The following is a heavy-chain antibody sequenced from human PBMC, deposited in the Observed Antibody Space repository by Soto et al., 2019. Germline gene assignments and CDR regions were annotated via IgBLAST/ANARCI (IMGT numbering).Heavy chain of an antibody. CDR1: GGSISSYY. Sequence: SETLSLTCTVYGGSISSYYWSWIRQPPGKGLEWIGYIYYSGSTNYNPSLKSRVTISVDTSKNQFSLKLSSVTAADTAVYYCARVVGDSSGFYEAFDIWGQGTMFPVSS. J-gene: IGHJ3*02. D-gene: IGHD6-19*01. CDR2: IYYSGST. V-gene: IGHV4-59*01. CDR3: ARVVGDSSGFYEAFDI.